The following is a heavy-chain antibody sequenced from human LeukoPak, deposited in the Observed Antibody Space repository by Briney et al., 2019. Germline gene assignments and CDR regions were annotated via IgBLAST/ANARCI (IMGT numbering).Heavy chain of an antibody. CDR2: IYASGST. CDR3: ARVTGYMVEDYFDY. J-gene: IGHJ4*02. D-gene: IGHD5-12*01. Sequence: PSETLSLTCTVSGASISGYYWSWIRQPAGKGLEWIGRIYASGSTNYNPSLKSRVTMSVDTSKNQFSLKLSSVTAADTAVYYCARVTGYMVEDYFDYWGQGTLVTVSS. V-gene: IGHV4-4*07. CDR1: GASISGYY.